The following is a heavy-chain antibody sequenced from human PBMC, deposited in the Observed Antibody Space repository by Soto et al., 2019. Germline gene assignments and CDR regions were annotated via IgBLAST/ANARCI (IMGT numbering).Heavy chain of an antibody. CDR1: GFTVRRFG. CDR2: VSYAGNHK. J-gene: IGHJ6*02. D-gene: IGHD6-13*01. Sequence: QVQLVESGGGVIQPGTSLSLSCGSSGFTVRRFGMYWVRQSPGKGLVWVAVVSYAGNHKYYADSVKGRFTVARDNDKNMLYMQMNSLRGEDTAVYYCATDVGQQLGLKYGMDVWGQGTTVTVSS. V-gene: IGHV3-30*03. CDR3: ATDVGQQLGLKYGMDV.